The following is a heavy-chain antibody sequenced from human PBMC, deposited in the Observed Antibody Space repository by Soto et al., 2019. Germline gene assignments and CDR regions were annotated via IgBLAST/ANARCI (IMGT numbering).Heavy chain of an antibody. D-gene: IGHD1-26*01. V-gene: IGHV1-69*12. CDR1: VGTFSSYA. CDR3: AREGVGTYGMDV. Sequence: QVQLVQSGAEVKKPGSSVKVACKASVGTFSSYAISWVRQAPGQGLEWMGGIIPIFGTANYEEKFQGRVTITADESTRTAYMELSSLRSEDTAVYYCAREGVGTYGMDVWGQGTTVAVSS. CDR2: IIPIFGTA. J-gene: IGHJ6*02.